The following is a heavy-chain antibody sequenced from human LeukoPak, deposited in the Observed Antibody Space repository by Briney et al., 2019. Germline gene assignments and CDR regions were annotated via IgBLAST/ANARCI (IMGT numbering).Heavy chain of an antibody. CDR2: ISAYNGNT. D-gene: IGHD2-15*01. CDR3: ARSGLRDIVVVVAARRGNYYGMDV. Sequence: APVKVSCKASGYTFTSYGISWVRQAPGQGLEWMGWISAYNGNTNYAQKLQGRVTMTRDTSTSTVYMELSSLRSEDTAVYYCARSGLRDIVVVVAARRGNYYGMDVWGQGTTVTVSS. V-gene: IGHV1-18*01. J-gene: IGHJ6*02. CDR1: GYTFTSYG.